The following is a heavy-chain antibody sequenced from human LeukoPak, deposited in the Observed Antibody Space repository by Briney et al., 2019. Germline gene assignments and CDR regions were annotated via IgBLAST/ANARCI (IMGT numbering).Heavy chain of an antibody. CDR2: IYTSGST. CDR1: GGSISSYY. J-gene: IGHJ6*03. D-gene: IGHD4-17*01. Sequence: SETLSLTCTVSGGSISSYYWSWIRQPAGKGPEWIGRIYTSGSTNYIPSLKSRVTMSVDTSKNQFSLKLSSVTAADTAVYYCARVVGATTPHYYYYYMDVWGKGTTVTVSS. CDR3: ARVVGATTPHYYYYYMDV. V-gene: IGHV4-4*07.